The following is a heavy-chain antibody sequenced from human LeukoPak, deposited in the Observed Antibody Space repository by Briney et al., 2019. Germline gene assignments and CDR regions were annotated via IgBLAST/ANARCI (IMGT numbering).Heavy chain of an antibody. J-gene: IGHJ4*02. Sequence: GGSLRLSCAASGITFSTYGMHWVRQAPGKGLEWVAVISYDGSNKYYADSVKGRFTISRDNSKNTLYLQMNSLRAEDTAVYYCAREVVAYFDYWGQGTLVTVSS. CDR1: GITFSTYG. V-gene: IGHV3-30*03. CDR3: AREVVAYFDY. CDR2: ISYDGSNK. D-gene: IGHD3-22*01.